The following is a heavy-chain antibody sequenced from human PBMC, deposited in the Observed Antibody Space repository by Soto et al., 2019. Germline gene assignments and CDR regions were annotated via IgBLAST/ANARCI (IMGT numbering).Heavy chain of an antibody. CDR3: AKDRSGWDFNYYFDY. J-gene: IGHJ4*02. D-gene: IGHD6-19*01. CDR2: ISYEGNDE. CDR1: GFNFFSHG. Sequence: QVQLVESGGGVVQPGRSLRLSCAASGFNFFSHGMHWVRQAPGKGLEWVAAISYEGNDEYYADSVKARFIISRDISKNTLYLQMSSLRAEDTAVYYCAKDRSGWDFNYYFDYWGQGTLVTVSS. V-gene: IGHV3-30*18.